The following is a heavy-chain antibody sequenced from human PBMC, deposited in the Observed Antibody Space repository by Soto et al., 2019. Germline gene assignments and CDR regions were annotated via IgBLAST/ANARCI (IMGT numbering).Heavy chain of an antibody. V-gene: IGHV4-34*01. CDR3: AGDIWGSYRAWFDP. D-gene: IGHD3-16*02. Sequence: QVQLQQWGAGLLKPSETLSLTCAVYGGSFSGYYWSWIRQPPGTGLEWIGEINHSGSTSYNPSLLRRVPIALDTSKNQFSLELSSVTAADTAVYYCAGDIWGSYRAWFDPWGQGTLVTVSS. CDR2: INHSGST. J-gene: IGHJ5*02. CDR1: GGSFSGYY.